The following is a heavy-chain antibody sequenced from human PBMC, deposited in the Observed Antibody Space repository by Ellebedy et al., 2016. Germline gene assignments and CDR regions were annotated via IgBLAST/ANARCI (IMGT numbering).Heavy chain of an antibody. D-gene: IGHD1-26*01. V-gene: IGHV3-15*01. CDR2: IKSKIDGGTT. Sequence: GESLKISXAASGFIFSDAWMSWVRQAPGKGLEWVGRIKSKIDGGTTDYAAPVKGRFTISRDDSKNTLYLQLNSLKTEDTAVYYCTTDQVGFGMDVWGQGTTVTVSS. CDR3: TTDQVGFGMDV. J-gene: IGHJ6*02. CDR1: GFIFSDAW.